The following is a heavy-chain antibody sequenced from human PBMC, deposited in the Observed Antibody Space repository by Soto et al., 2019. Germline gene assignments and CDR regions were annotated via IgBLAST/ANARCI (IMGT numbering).Heavy chain of an antibody. D-gene: IGHD6-19*01. CDR3: ARPLVAVARTRWFDP. Sequence: EVQLAESGGGLVQPGGSLRLSCAASGFTFSSFAMSWVRQAPGMGLEWVSAIDSSTGVNTYYADSVKGRFTISRDDSRSTLYLQMNSLRVDDTAVYYCARPLVAVARTRWFDPWGQGILVTVSS. CDR2: IDSSTGVNT. V-gene: IGHV3-23*04. J-gene: IGHJ5*02. CDR1: GFTFSSFA.